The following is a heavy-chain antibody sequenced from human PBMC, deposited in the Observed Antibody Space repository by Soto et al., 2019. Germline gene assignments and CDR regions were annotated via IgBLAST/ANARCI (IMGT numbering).Heavy chain of an antibody. Sequence: QVQLQESGPGLMKPSQTLSLTCTVSGGSISSGCYYWSWIRQHPGKGLEWIGYIYYSGSTYYNRSLKSRVTISVDTSKNQFSLKLSSVTAADTAVYYCARDYSNGSGSYYNDAFDIWGQGTMVTVSS. D-gene: IGHD3-10*01. CDR3: ARDYSNGSGSYYNDAFDI. CDR2: IYYSGST. CDR1: GGSISSGCYY. V-gene: IGHV4-31*03. J-gene: IGHJ3*02.